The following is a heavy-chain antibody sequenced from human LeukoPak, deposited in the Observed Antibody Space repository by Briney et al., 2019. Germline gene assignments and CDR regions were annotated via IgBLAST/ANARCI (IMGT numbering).Heavy chain of an antibody. CDR3: AAQARGCDLDYYYMDV. V-gene: IGHV3-21*04. J-gene: IGHJ6*03. D-gene: IGHD4/OR15-4a*01. CDR2: ISGPGSNK. Sequence: NPGGSLRLSCAASGFTFSSYSMNWVRQAPGKGLEWVSYISGPGSNKFYADSVKGRFTISRDNVKNSLSLQMNSLRVEDTAVYYCAAQARGCDLDYYYMDVWGKGTTVTVSS. CDR1: GFTFSSYS.